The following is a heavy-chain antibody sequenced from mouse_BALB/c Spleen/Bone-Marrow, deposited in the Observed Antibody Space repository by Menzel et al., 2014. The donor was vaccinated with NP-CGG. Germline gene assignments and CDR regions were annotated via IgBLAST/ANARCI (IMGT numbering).Heavy chain of an antibody. CDR2: INAGSGGT. J-gene: IGHJ2*01. Sequence: VQLQQSGAELVRPGTSVKVSCKASGYVFTNYLIEWEKQRPGQGLEWIGVINAGSGGTDYSEKFKGEATLTADKSSSTAYMQLSSLTSDDSAAYFCARSLTGKKTFDYWGQGTTLTVSS. D-gene: IGHD4-1*01. CDR1: GYVFTNYL. CDR3: ARSLTGKKTFDY. V-gene: IGHV1-54*01.